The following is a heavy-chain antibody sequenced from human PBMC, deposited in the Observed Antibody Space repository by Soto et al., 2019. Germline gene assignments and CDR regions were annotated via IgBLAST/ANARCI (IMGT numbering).Heavy chain of an antibody. V-gene: IGHV4-39*01. J-gene: IGHJ4*02. CDR1: GGSISSSSYY. CDR3: SLGSGSNSDY. Sequence: QLQLQESGPGLVKPSETLSLTCTVSGGSISSSSYYWGWIRQPPGKGLEWIGSIYYSGNTYYNPSLKSRVPISVGTPKSQFSLKLSSVTAADTAVYYCSLGSGSNSDYWGQGTLVTVSS. D-gene: IGHD3-10*01. CDR2: IYYSGNT.